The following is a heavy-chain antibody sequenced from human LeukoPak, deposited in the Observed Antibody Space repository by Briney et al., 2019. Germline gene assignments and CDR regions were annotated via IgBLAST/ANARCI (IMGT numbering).Heavy chain of an antibody. J-gene: IGHJ4*02. Sequence: PSETLSLTCAVYGGSFSGYYWSWIRQPPGKGLEWIGEINHSGSTNYNPSLKSRVTISVDTPKNQFSLKLSSVTAADTAVYYCASGVAVRDYWGQGTLVTVSS. D-gene: IGHD2-15*01. CDR3: ASGVAVRDY. CDR1: GGSFSGYY. V-gene: IGHV4-34*01. CDR2: INHSGST.